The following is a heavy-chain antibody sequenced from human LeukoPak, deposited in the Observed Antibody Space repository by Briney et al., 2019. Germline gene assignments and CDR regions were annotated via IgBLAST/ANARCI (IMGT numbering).Heavy chain of an antibody. CDR3: ARSEYSYYGMDV. Sequence: SESLSLTCTVSGGSICGEYWSWIREPPGKGLEWIGYIDYSGSTSYTPSLKSRVTISVDTSKNQFSLKLSSVTAADTAVYYCARSEYSYYGMDVWGQGTTVTVSS. CDR1: GGSICGEY. V-gene: IGHV4-59*01. J-gene: IGHJ6*02. CDR2: IDYSGST.